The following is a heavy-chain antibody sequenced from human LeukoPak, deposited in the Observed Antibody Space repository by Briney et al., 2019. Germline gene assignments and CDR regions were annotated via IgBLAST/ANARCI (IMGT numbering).Heavy chain of an antibody. CDR1: GFTFSSYS. D-gene: IGHD3-3*01. CDR3: ARAQGYQLLTYYDFWSGYSDYYYMDV. J-gene: IGHJ6*03. CDR2: ISSSSSYI. Sequence: GGSLRLSCAASGFTFSSYSMNWVRQAPGKGLEWVSSISSSSSYIYYADSVKGRFTISRDNAKNSLYLQMNSLRAEDTAVYYCARAQGYQLLTYYDFWSGYSDYYYMDVWGKGTTVTVSS. V-gene: IGHV3-21*01.